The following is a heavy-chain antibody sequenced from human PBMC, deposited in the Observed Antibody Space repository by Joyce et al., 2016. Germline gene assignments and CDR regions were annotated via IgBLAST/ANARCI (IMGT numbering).Heavy chain of an antibody. CDR1: GFTFSSYD. CDR2: IASVRSNK. D-gene: IGHD2-15*01. J-gene: IGHJ6*02. Sequence: QVHLVESGGGVVQPGRSLRLSCAASGFTFSSYDMYWVRQAPGKGLEWVAVIASVRSNKVYADSVKGRCSISRDNSKNTLYLQVNSLRPEDTGVYYCAKDAYYCSGGICNLDGMDVWGQGTTVTVSS. CDR3: AKDAYYCSGGICNLDGMDV. V-gene: IGHV3-30*18.